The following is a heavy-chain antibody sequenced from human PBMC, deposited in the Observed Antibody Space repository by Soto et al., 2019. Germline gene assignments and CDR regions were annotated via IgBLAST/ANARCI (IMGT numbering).Heavy chain of an antibody. CDR3: AKSAGAYYDFWSGYPDAFDI. CDR1: GFTVSSNY. J-gene: IGHJ3*02. Sequence: GGSLRLSCAASGFTVSSNYMSWVRQAPGKGLEWVSVIYSGGSTYYADSVKGRFTISRHNSKNTLYLQMNSLRAEDTAVYYCAKSAGAYYDFWSGYPDAFDIWGQGTMVTVSS. D-gene: IGHD3-3*01. CDR2: IYSGGST. V-gene: IGHV3-53*04.